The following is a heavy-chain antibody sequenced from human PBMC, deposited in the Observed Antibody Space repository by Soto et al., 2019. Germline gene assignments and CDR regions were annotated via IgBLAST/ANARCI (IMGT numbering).Heavy chain of an antibody. CDR3: AKDSAARPLWADY. Sequence: VKVSCKASGGTFSSYAISWVRQAPGQGLEWMGGIIPIFGTANYAQKFQGRVTITADKSTSTAYMELNSLRAEDTAVYYCAKDSAARPLWADYWGQGTLVTVSS. CDR1: GGTFSSYA. CDR2: IIPIFGTA. D-gene: IGHD6-6*01. V-gene: IGHV1-69*13. J-gene: IGHJ4*02.